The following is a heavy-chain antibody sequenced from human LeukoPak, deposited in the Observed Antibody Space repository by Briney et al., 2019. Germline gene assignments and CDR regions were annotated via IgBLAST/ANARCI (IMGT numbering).Heavy chain of an antibody. D-gene: IGHD3-10*01. CDR2: IWYDGSNK. CDR3: TRGSPELSWDY. V-gene: IGHV3-33*01. CDR1: GFTFSSYG. Sequence: GGSLRLSCAASGFTFSSYGMHWVRQASGKGLEWVAVIWYDGSNKYYADSVKGRFTISRDNSKNTLYLQMNSLRAEDTAVYYCTRGSPELSWDYWGQGTLVTVSS. J-gene: IGHJ4*02.